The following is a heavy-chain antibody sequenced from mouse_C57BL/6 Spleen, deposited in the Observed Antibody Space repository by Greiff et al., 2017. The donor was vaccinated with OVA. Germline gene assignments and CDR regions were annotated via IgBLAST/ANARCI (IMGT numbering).Heavy chain of an antibody. CDR3: ARSGLLLHGFDY. V-gene: IGHV1-7*01. Sequence: VQLQQSGADLAKPGASVKLSCKASGYTFTSYWMHWVKQRPGPGLEWIGYINPSSGYTKYNQKFKDKATLTTDNASSTAYMQLSSLTYEDSAVYYCARSGLLLHGFDYWGQGTTLTVSS. J-gene: IGHJ2*01. D-gene: IGHD1-1*01. CDR2: INPSSGYT. CDR1: GYTFTSYW.